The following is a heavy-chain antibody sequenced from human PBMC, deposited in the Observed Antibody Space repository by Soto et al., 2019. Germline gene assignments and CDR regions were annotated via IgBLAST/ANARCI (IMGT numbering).Heavy chain of an antibody. V-gene: IGHV4-31*03. D-gene: IGHD5-18*01. CDR3: ARDRGYSYGLDAFDF. J-gene: IGHJ3*01. CDR2: IYYSGST. CDR1: GGSISSGGYY. Sequence: SETLSLTCTVSGGSISSGGYYWSWIRQHPGKGLEWIGYIYYSGSTYYNPSLKSRVTISVDTSKNQFSLKLSSVTAADTAVYYCARDRGYSYGLDAFDFWGQGTMVTVSS.